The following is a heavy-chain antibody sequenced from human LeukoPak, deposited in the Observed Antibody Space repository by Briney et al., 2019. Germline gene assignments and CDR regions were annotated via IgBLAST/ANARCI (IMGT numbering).Heavy chain of an antibody. CDR2: ISGSGGST. CDR3: AKDLIVVVVAAEVYFDY. V-gene: IGHV3-23*01. CDR1: GFTFSSCT. J-gene: IGHJ4*02. Sequence: GGSLRLSCAASGFTFSSCTMTWVRQAPGKGLEWVSAISGSGGSTNYADSMKGRFTISRDNSKNTLYLQMNSLRPEDTAVYYCAKDLIVVVVAAEVYFDYWGQGTLVTVSS. D-gene: IGHD2-15*01.